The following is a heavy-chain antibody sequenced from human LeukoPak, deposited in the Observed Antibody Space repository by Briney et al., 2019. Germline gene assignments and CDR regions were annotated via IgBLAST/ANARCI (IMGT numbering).Heavy chain of an antibody. CDR1: GFSFSSFW. V-gene: IGHV3-74*01. D-gene: IGHD4-17*01. Sequence: GSLRLSCAASGFSFSSFWMHWVRQAPGKGLVWASGIKSDGAGTSYVDSVKGRFTISRDNAKNTLDLQMNSLRAEDTAVYYCARGGYGAYMGWGQGMLDTISS. CDR2: IKSDGAGT. J-gene: IGHJ4*02. CDR3: ARGGYGAYMG.